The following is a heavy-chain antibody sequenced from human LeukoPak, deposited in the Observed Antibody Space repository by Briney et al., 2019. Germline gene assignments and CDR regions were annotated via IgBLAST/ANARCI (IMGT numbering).Heavy chain of an antibody. V-gene: IGHV3-74*01. J-gene: IGHJ4*02. CDR2: INTDGSST. Sequence: GGSLRLSCAASGFTFSSYRMHWVRQAPGKGLVWVSRINTDGSSTSYADSVEGRFTISRDNAKNTLYLQMNSLRAEDTAVYYCARDLEGGYYYDSSGYQPLGYWGQGTLVTVSS. CDR3: ARDLEGGYYYDSSGYQPLGY. CDR1: GFTFSSYR. D-gene: IGHD3-22*01.